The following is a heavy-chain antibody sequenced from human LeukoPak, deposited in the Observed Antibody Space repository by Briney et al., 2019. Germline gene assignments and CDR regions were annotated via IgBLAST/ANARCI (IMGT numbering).Heavy chain of an antibody. D-gene: IGHD1-26*01. J-gene: IGHJ5*02. Sequence: SETLSLTCAVSGYSISSGYYWGWIRQPPGKGLEWIGSIYHSGSTYYNPSLKSRVTISVDTSKNQFSLKLGSVTAADTAVYYCAREGEFYPIGGFDPWGQGTLVTVSS. CDR3: AREGEFYPIGGFDP. CDR2: IYHSGST. CDR1: GYSISSGYY. V-gene: IGHV4-38-2*02.